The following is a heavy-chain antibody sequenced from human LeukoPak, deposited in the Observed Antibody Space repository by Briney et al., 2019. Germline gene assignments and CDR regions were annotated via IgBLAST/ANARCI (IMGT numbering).Heavy chain of an antibody. D-gene: IGHD2-2*03. V-gene: IGHV1-2*02. J-gene: IGHJ6*03. CDR3: ARGSTGYCSSTSCYLYYCNMDV. Sequence: ASVKVSCKASGYTFTSYGISWVRQAPGQGLEWMGWINPKSGGTNYAQKFQGRVTMTRDTSISTAYMELSRLRFDDTAVYYCARGSTGYCSSTSCYLYYCNMDVWGKGTTVTVSS. CDR2: INPKSGGT. CDR1: GYTFTSYG.